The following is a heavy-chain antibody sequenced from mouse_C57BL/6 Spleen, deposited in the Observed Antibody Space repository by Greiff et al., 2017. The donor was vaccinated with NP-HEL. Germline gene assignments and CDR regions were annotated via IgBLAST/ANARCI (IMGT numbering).Heavy chain of an antibody. CDR1: GYSFTGYY. J-gene: IGHJ2*01. V-gene: IGHV1-42*01. CDR3: ARGYYGSSYFDY. Sequence: EVKLQESGPELVKPGASVKISCKASGYSFTGYYMNWVKQSPEKSLEWIGEINPSTGGTTYNQKFKAKATLTVDKSSSTAYMQLKSLTSEDSAVYYCARGYYGSSYFDYWGQGTTLTVSS. D-gene: IGHD1-1*01. CDR2: INPSTGGT.